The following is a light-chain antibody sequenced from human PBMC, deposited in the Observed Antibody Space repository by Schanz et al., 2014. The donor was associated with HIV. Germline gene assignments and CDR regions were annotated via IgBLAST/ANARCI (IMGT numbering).Light chain of an antibody. V-gene: IGLV2-14*02. CDR2: EGS. CDR1: SSDVGSYNL. Sequence: QSALTQPASVSGSPGQSITISCTGTSSDVGSYNLVSWYQQHPGKAPKLMIYEGSKRPSGVPDRFSGSKSGNTASLTVSGLQAEDEADYYCSSYTSSLTRVFGTGTKLTVL. J-gene: IGLJ1*01. CDR3: SSYTSSLTRV.